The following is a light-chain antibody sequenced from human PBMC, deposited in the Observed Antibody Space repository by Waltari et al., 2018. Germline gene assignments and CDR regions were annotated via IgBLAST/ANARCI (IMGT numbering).Light chain of an antibody. Sequence: QSVLTQPPSVSAAPGQRVTISCSGGSSNIGNNYVSWYRQFPGTAPKLFIYEVDERPSGIPGRFCGSKSGTSATLDITGLQAGDEADYYCGTWDSSLSGAVFGGGTHLTVL. CDR3: GTWDSSLSGAV. V-gene: IGLV1-51*02. CDR2: EVD. J-gene: IGLJ7*01. CDR1: SSNIGNNY.